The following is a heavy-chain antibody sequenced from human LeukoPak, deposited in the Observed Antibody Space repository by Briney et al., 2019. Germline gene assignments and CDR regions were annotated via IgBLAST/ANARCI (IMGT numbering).Heavy chain of an antibody. Sequence: GGSLRLSCAASGFTFSSYWMSWVRQAPGKGLEWVANIKQDGSEKYYVDSVKGRFTISRDNAKNSLYLQMNSLRAEDTAVYYCARGRPYYYDSSGYYKGDAFDIWGQGTMVTVSS. D-gene: IGHD3-22*01. CDR1: GFTFSSYW. CDR3: ARGRPYYYDSSGYYKGDAFDI. V-gene: IGHV3-7*03. CDR2: IKQDGSEK. J-gene: IGHJ3*02.